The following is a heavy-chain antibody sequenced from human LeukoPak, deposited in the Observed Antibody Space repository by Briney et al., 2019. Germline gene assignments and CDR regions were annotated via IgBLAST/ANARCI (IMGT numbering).Heavy chain of an antibody. V-gene: IGHV3-11*01. CDR2: ISSSGHNI. CDR3: ARDLFSFYYDSSGYCDY. D-gene: IGHD3-22*01. CDR1: GFNFGDYY. Sequence: AGGSLRLSCVASGFNFGDYYMNWFRQAPGKGLEWLSFISSSGHNILYTDSVKGRFTVSRDNDKKTVFLQMNSLRAEDTAVYYCARDLFSFYYDSSGYCDYWGPGTRVTVSS. J-gene: IGHJ4*02.